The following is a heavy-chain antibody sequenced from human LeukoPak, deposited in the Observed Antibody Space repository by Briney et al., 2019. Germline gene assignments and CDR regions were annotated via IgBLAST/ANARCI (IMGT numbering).Heavy chain of an antibody. CDR3: ARDCSSTSCYGNYFDY. J-gene: IGHJ4*02. V-gene: IGHV1-46*01. CDR2: INPSGGST. CDR1: GYTFTSYY. Sequence: ASVKVSCKASGYTFTSYYMHWVRQAPGQGLEWMGIINPSGGSTSYAQKFQGRVTMTRDMSMSTVYMELSSLRSEDTAVYYCARDCSSTSCYGNYFDYWGQGTLVTVSS. D-gene: IGHD2-2*01.